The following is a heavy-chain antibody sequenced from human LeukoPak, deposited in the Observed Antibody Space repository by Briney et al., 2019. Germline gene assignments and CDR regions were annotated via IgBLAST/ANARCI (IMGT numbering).Heavy chain of an antibody. Sequence: SVKVSCKTSGGTLSRYAISWVRQAPGQGLEWMGEIIPIFGTANYAQKFQGRVTMTEDTSTDTAYMELSSLRSEDTAVYYCATDFTYDSSGYAFDYWGQGTLVTVSS. J-gene: IGHJ4*02. CDR3: ATDFTYDSSGYAFDY. CDR2: IIPIFGTA. D-gene: IGHD3-22*01. CDR1: GGTLSRYA. V-gene: IGHV1-69*06.